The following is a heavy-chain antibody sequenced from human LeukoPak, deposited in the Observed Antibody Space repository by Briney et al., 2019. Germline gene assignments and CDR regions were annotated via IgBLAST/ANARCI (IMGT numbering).Heavy chain of an antibody. Sequence: GGSLRLSCAASGFTISSYSMNWVRQAPGKGLEWVSSISSSSSYIYYADSVKGRFTISRDNAKNSLYLQMNSLRAEDTAVYYCARRSIAVAGPFDYWGQGTLVTVSS. V-gene: IGHV3-21*01. CDR2: ISSSSSYI. CDR1: GFTISSYS. J-gene: IGHJ4*02. D-gene: IGHD6-19*01. CDR3: ARRSIAVAGPFDY.